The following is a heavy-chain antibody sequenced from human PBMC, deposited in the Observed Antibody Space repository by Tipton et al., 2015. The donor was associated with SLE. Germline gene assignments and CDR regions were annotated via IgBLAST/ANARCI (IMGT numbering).Heavy chain of an antibody. J-gene: IGHJ4*02. D-gene: IGHD2-2*01. V-gene: IGHV1-18*01. CDR2: ISAYNGNT. CDR1: GYTFTSYG. CDR3: ARDGDYLGYCSSTSCPGYYFDY. Sequence: QLVQSGAEVKKPGASVKVSCKASGYTFTSYGISWVRQAPGQGLEWMGWISAYNGNTNYAQKLQGRVTMTTDTSTSTAYMELRSLRSDDTAVYYCARDGDYLGYCSSTSCPGYYFDYWGQGTLVTASS.